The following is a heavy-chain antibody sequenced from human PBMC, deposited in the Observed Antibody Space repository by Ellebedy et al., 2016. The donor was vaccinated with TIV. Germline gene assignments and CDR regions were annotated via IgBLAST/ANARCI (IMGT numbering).Heavy chain of an antibody. Sequence: GGSLRLXXAASGFTFSSYWMSWVRQAPGKGLEWVSYISSSSSTIYYADSVKGRFTISRDTSNNTLYLRMNSLRAEDTAVYYCARARVRGDRTYYYYGLDVWGQGTTVTVSS. CDR3: ARARVRGDRTYYYYGLDV. CDR2: ISSSSSTI. D-gene: IGHD3-10*01. CDR1: GFTFSSYW. V-gene: IGHV3-48*01. J-gene: IGHJ6*02.